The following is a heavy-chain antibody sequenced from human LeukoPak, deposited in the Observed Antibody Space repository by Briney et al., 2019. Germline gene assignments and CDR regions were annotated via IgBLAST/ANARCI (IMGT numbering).Heavy chain of an antibody. Sequence: ASVKVSCKASGYTFTSYGISWVRQAPGQGLEWMGWISTYNGNTNYAQKLQGRVTMTTDTSTSTAYMELRSLRSDDTAVYYCARAPIAVALNWFDPWGQGTLVTVSS. V-gene: IGHV1-18*01. D-gene: IGHD6-19*01. CDR1: GYTFTSYG. J-gene: IGHJ5*02. CDR2: ISTYNGNT. CDR3: ARAPIAVALNWFDP.